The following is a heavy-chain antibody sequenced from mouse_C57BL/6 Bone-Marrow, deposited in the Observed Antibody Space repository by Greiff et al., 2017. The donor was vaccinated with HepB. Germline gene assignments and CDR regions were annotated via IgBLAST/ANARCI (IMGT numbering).Heavy chain of an antibody. Sequence: EVKLMESGGGLVKPGGSLKLSCAASGFTFSSYAMSWVRQTPEKRLEWVATISDGGSYTYYPDNVKGRFTISRDNAKNNLYLQMSHLKSEDTAMYYCASYGSSAWFAYWGQGTLVTVSA. J-gene: IGHJ3*01. D-gene: IGHD1-1*01. V-gene: IGHV5-4*03. CDR1: GFTFSSYA. CDR3: ASYGSSAWFAY. CDR2: ISDGGSYT.